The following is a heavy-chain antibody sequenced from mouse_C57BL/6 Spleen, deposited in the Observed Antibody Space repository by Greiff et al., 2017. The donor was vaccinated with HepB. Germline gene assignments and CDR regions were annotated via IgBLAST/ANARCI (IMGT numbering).Heavy chain of an antibody. CDR1: GYTFTSYW. J-gene: IGHJ2*01. CDR3: ARSPYGSSSYYFDY. D-gene: IGHD1-1*01. CDR2: IDPSDSYT. V-gene: IGHV1-50*01. Sequence: QVQLQQPGAELVKPGASVKLSCKASGYTFTSYWMQWVKQRPGQGLEWIGEIDPSDSYTNYNQKFKGKATLTVDTSSSTAYMQLSSLTSEDSAVYYCARSPYGSSSYYFDYWGQGTTLTVSS.